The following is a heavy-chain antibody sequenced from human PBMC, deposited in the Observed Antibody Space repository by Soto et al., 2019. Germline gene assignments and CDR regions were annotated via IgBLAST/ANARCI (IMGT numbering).Heavy chain of an antibody. Sequence: QLQLQESGSGLVKPSQTLSLTCAVSGGSISSGGYSWSWIRQPPGKGLERIGYIYHNPSLKSRVTISISTNLFSLDLSSVTAAGTAVYYCAAGGGQPRYYWGQGTLVPVSS. J-gene: IGHJ4*02. CDR1: GGSISSGGYS. V-gene: IGHV4-30-2*01. D-gene: IGHD1-26*01. CDR3: AAGGGQPRYY. CDR2: IYH.